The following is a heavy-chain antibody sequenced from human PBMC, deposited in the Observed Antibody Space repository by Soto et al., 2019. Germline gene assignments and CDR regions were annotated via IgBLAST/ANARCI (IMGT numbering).Heavy chain of an antibody. CDR1: GGSISSSSYY. V-gene: IGHV4-39*01. J-gene: IGHJ5*02. CDR2: IYYSGST. D-gene: IGHD3-22*01. Sequence: SETLSLTCTVSGGSISSSSYYWGWIRQPPGKGLEWIGSIYYSGSTYYNSSLKSRVTISVDTSKNQFSLKLSSVTAADTAVYYCARGLPYYYDSSGFPWFDPWGQGTLVTVSS. CDR3: ARGLPYYYDSSGFPWFDP.